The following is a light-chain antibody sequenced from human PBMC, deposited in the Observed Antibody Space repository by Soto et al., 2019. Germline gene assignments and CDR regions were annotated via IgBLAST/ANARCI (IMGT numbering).Light chain of an antibody. CDR2: SVS. V-gene: IGLV2-14*03. J-gene: IGLJ1*01. CDR3: GSYTSSDTYV. Sequence: QSVLTQPASVSGSPGQSITISCTGTSSDVGGYNYVSWYQHHPGKAPKLMISSVSSRPSGVSNRFSGSKSGNTASLTISGLQPEDEADYYCGSYTSSDTYVFGTGTKLTVL. CDR1: SSDVGGYNY.